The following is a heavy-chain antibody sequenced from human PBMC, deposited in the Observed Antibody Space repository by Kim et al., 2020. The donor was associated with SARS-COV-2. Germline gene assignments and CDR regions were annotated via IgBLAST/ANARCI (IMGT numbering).Heavy chain of an antibody. J-gene: IGHJ6*02. D-gene: IGHD1-26*01. CDR3: ARGPYGSRYPLYYYYGMDV. CDR1: GGSFSGYY. Sequence: SETLSLTCAVYGGSFSGYYWSWIRQPPGKGLEWIGEINHSGSTNYNPSLKSRVTISVDTSKNQFSLKLSTVTAADTAGYYCARGPYGSRYPLYYYYGMDVWGQGTTVTVSS. CDR2: INHSGST. V-gene: IGHV4-34*01.